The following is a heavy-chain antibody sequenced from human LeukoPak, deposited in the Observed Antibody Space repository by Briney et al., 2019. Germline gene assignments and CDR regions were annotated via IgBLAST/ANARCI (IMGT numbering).Heavy chain of an antibody. CDR1: GGSISSSSYY. V-gene: IGHV4-61*01. J-gene: IGHJ4*02. CDR3: AREVGVRVRGVIIYYFDY. CDR2: IYYSGST. Sequence: SETLSLTCTVSGGSISSSSYYWSWIRQPPGKGLEWIGYIYYSGSTNYNPSLKSRVTISVDTSKNQFSLKLSSVTAADTAVYYCAREVGVRVRGVIIYYFDYWGQGTLVTVSS. D-gene: IGHD3-10*01.